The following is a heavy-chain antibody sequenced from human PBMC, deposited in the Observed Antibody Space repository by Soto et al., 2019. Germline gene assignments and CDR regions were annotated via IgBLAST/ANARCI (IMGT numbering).Heavy chain of an antibody. V-gene: IGHV1-69*13. CDR2: IIPILGTA. J-gene: IGHJ5*02. CDR3: ARSLAAQKNWSDP. Sequence: GASVNVSGKASGGTFSSDAISWVRQAPGQGLEWIGGIIPILGTANYAQKFQGRVTITADESASTAYMELSSLRAEDTAVDYCARSLAAQKNWSDPGGQGTLVTVSS. D-gene: IGHD6-13*01. CDR1: GGTFSSDA.